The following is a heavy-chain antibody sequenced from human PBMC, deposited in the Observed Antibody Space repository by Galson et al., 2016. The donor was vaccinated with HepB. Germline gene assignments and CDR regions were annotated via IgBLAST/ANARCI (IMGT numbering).Heavy chain of an antibody. J-gene: IGHJ4*02. CDR2: IDPRDSYT. Sequence: QSGAEVKKPGESLRISCQGSGYIFANYLIGWVRQMPGKGLEWIGRIDPRDSYTTYNPSFQGHVTISADTSITSVYLQWSSLKASDTAIFFCARQTRDIGGFNYGSATFLFDFWGQGTLVTVSS. D-gene: IGHD3-10*01. CDR1: GYIFANYL. CDR3: ARQTRDIGGFNYGSATFLFDF. V-gene: IGHV5-10-1*01.